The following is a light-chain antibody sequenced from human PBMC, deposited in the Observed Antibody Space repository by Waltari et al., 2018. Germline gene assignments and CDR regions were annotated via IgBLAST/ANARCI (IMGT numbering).Light chain of an antibody. Sequence: QSALTQPASVSGSPGQSTTISCAGTSSDIGAYNYVSWFQQYPGKAPKLIIYEVNNRPSGVSARFSGSKSGNTASLTISGLQAEDEAAYYCSSYTTSSTGVFGGGTRLTVL. CDR3: SSYTTSSTGV. V-gene: IGLV2-14*01. J-gene: IGLJ3*02. CDR1: SSDIGAYNY. CDR2: EVN.